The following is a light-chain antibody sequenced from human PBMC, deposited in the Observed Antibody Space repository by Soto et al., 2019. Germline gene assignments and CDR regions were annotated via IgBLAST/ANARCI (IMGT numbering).Light chain of an antibody. Sequence: QAVVTQPPSASGTPGQRVTISCSGSSSNIGSNYVFWYQQLPGTPPKPLIYRNNQRPSGVPDRFSGSKSGTSAALAISGLRSEDEADYYCAAWDDSLSGPVFGGGTQLTVL. CDR3: AAWDDSLSGPV. CDR2: RNN. CDR1: SSNIGSNY. J-gene: IGLJ2*01. V-gene: IGLV1-47*01.